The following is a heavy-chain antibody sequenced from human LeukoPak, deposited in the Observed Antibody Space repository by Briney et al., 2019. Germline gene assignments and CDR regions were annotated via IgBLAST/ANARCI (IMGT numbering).Heavy chain of an antibody. D-gene: IGHD1-26*01. J-gene: IGHJ1*01. CDR2: IRGSGGDT. V-gene: IGHV3-23*01. CDR1: GVTFSRYA. CDR3: TSYRAEYFQH. Sequence: GGSLRLSCAASGVTFSRYAMSWVRQAPGKGLEWVSAIRGSGGDTYYVDSVKGRFTISRDDSKNTLYLQMNSLRAEDTAVYYCTSYRAEYFQHWGQGTLVTVSS.